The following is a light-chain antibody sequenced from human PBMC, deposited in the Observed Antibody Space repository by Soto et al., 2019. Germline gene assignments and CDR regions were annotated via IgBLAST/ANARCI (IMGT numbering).Light chain of an antibody. CDR2: GAS. Sequence: EIVLTQSPGTLSLSPGERATLSCRASQTVSSSYLAWYQQKPGQAPRLLIYGASSRATGIPDRFSGSGSGTDFTLTISRLEPEDFAVYYCQQYGHSPLLTFGGGTKVDIK. CDR1: QTVSSSY. J-gene: IGKJ4*01. V-gene: IGKV3-20*01. CDR3: QQYGHSPLLT.